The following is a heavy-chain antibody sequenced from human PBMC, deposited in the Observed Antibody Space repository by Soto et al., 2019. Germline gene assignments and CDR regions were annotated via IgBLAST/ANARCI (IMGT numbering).Heavy chain of an antibody. V-gene: IGHV4-61*01. CDR1: GGSVSSGSYY. Sequence: SETLSLTCTVSGGSVSSGSYYWSWIRQPPGKGLGWIGYIYYSGSTNYNPSLKSRVTISVDTSENQFSLKLSSVTAADTAVYYCATSYYYDSSGYGLYWFDPWGQGTLVTVSS. CDR2: IYYSGST. CDR3: ATSYYYDSSGYGLYWFDP. J-gene: IGHJ5*02. D-gene: IGHD3-22*01.